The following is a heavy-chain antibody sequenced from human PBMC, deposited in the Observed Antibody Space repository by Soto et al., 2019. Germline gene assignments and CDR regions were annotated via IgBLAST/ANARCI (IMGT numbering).Heavy chain of an antibody. V-gene: IGHV3-23*01. CDR1: GFTFSSYA. CDR2: ISGSGGST. CDR3: AISPDLNDYFDY. J-gene: IGHJ4*02. Sequence: GGSLRLSCAASGFTFSSYAMSWVRQAPGKGLEWVSAISGSGGSTYYADSVKGRFTISRDNSKNTLYLQMNSLRAEDTAVYYCAISPDLNDYFDYWGQGTLVTVSS.